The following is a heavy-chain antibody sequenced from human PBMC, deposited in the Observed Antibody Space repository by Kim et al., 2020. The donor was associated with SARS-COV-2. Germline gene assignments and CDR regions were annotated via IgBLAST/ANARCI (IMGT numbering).Heavy chain of an antibody. J-gene: IGHJ4*02. D-gene: IGHD2-8*01. CDR1: GFTFSTYP. Sequence: GGSLRLSCAASGFTFSTYPMHWVRQAPGKGLEWVAVVSFDGRSTFYADSVKGRFTISRDNSKNTLYVQMNRLIGEDPAVYYCTKENLGTQWATFDHWGQGTLVTVSS. V-gene: IGHV3-30*04. CDR2: VSFDGRST. CDR3: TKENLGTQWATFDH.